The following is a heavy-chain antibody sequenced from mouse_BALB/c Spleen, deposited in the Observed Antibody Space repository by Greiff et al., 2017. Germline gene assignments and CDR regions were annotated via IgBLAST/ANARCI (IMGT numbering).Heavy chain of an antibody. Sequence: EVKVVESGGGLVQPGESLKLSCESNEYEFPSHDMSWVRKTPEKRLELVAAINSDGGSTYYPDTMERRFIISRDNTKKTLYLQMSSLRSEDTALYYCARHLYYYGGSYYAMDYWGQGTSVTVSS. CDR3: ARHLYYYGGSYYAMDY. J-gene: IGHJ4*01. CDR1: EYEFPSHD. CDR2: INSDGGST. V-gene: IGHV5-2*01. D-gene: IGHD1-1*01.